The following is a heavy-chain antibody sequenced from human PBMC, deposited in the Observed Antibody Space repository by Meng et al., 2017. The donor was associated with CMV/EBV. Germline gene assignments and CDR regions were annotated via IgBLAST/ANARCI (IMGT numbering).Heavy chain of an antibody. CDR1: EFTFSTYW. J-gene: IGHJ4*02. Sequence: GESLKISCAASEFTFSTYWIPWVRQAPGKGLVWVSRIDSDGSTTSYADSVKGRFTISRDNAKKTLYLQMNSLRADDTAVYYCASGGGSYYGYWGQGTLVTVSS. CDR2: IDSDGSTT. V-gene: IGHV3-74*01. CDR3: ASGGGSYYGY. D-gene: IGHD1-26*01.